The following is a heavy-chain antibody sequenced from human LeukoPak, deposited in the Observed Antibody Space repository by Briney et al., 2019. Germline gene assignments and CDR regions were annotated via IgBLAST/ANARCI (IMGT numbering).Heavy chain of an antibody. CDR3: AKDHGLSTGRWHAFDI. V-gene: IGHV3-23*01. CDR2: ISGSGGST. D-gene: IGHD1-14*01. CDR1: GFTFSSYA. J-gene: IGHJ3*02. Sequence: GGSLRLSCAASGFTFSSYAMSWVRQAPGKGLEWVSAISGSGGSTYYADSVKGRFTISRDNSKNTLYLQMNSLRAEDTAVYYCAKDHGLSTGRWHAFDIRGQGTMVTVSS.